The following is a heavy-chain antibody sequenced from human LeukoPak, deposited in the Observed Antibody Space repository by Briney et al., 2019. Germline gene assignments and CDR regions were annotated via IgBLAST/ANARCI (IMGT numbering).Heavy chain of an antibody. V-gene: IGHV4-34*01. J-gene: IGHJ4*02. CDR2: INHSGST. Sequence: SETLSLTCAVYGGSFSGYYWSWIRQPPGKGLEWIGEINHSGSTNYNPSLKSRVTISVDTSKNQFSLKLTSVTAADTAVYYCARGPHQHWPLGQFWGQGSLVTVSS. CDR1: GGSFSGYY. CDR3: ARGPHQHWPLGQF. D-gene: IGHD2-2*01.